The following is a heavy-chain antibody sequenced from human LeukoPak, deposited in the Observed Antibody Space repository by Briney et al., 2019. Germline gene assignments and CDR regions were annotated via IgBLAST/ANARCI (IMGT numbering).Heavy chain of an antibody. V-gene: IGHV3-30*18. CDR2: ISYDGSNK. CDR3: AYDLEAVTMIVPY. CDR1: GFTFSSYG. D-gene: IGHD3-22*01. Sequence: GRSLRLSCAASGFTFSSYGMHWVRQAPGKGLEWVAVISYDGSNKYYADSVKGRFTISRDNSKNTLYLQMNSLRAEDTALYYCAYDLEAVTMIVPYWGQGTLVTVSS. J-gene: IGHJ4*02.